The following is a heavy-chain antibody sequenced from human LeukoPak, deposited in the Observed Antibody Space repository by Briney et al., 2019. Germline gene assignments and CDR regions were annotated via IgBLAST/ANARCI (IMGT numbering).Heavy chain of an antibody. Sequence: SETLSLTCTVSGGSISSYYWGWIRQPPGKGLEWIGYIYYSGSTNYNPSLKSRVTISVDTSKNQFSLKLSSVTAADTAVYYCARTSGPYDSSGYYFYYYYGMDVWGQGTTVTVSS. J-gene: IGHJ6*02. V-gene: IGHV4-59*01. CDR2: IYYSGST. CDR1: GGSISSYY. D-gene: IGHD3-22*01. CDR3: ARTSGPYDSSGYYFYYYYGMDV.